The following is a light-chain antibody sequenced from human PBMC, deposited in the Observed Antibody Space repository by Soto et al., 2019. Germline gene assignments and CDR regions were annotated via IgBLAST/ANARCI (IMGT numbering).Light chain of an antibody. Sequence: PVLTQPHSGSGTAGQRVSISCSGSSSNIGSKTVNWYQHLPGTAPKLLIYSNNQRPSGVPERFSGSKSGTSASLAVSGLQSEDEADYYCAAWDDSLNGYVLGTGTKVTV. V-gene: IGLV1-44*01. CDR1: SSNIGSKT. J-gene: IGLJ1*01. CDR3: AAWDDSLNGYV. CDR2: SNN.